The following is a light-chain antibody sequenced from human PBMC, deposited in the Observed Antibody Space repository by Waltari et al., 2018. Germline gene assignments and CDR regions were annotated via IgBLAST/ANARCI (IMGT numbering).Light chain of an antibody. CDR1: QSLVHSDGNTY. CDR3: MQGTHWPLT. CDR2: KVS. J-gene: IGKJ4*01. V-gene: IGKV2-30*02. Sequence: DVVMTQSTLSLPVTLGQPDSISCKSSQSLVHSDGNTYLAWFQQRPGQSPRRLIYKVSNREAGVPDRFRASGSGTDLTLKISRVEAEDVGVYYCMQGTHWPLTFGGGTKVEIK.